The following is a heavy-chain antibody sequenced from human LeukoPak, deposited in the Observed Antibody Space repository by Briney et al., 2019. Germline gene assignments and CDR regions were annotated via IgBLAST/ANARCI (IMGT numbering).Heavy chain of an antibody. Sequence: GGSLRLSCAASGFTFSSYSMNWVRQAPGKGLEWVSYISSSSSTIYYADSVKGRFTISRDNAKNSLYLQMNSRRAEDTAVYYCARKPGIAVAGTFDYWGQGTLVTVSS. CDR1: GFTFSSYS. D-gene: IGHD6-19*01. CDR3: ARKPGIAVAGTFDY. CDR2: ISSSSSTI. J-gene: IGHJ4*02. V-gene: IGHV3-48*01.